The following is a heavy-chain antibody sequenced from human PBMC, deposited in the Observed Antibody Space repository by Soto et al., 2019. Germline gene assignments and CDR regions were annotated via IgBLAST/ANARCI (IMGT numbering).Heavy chain of an antibody. Sequence: QVQLVQSGAEVKKPGASVKVSCKASGYTFTSYGISWVRQAPGQGLEGMGWISAYNGNTNYAQKLQGRVTMTKDTSTSTAYMELRSLRSDDTAVYYCARTDCTNGVCYLAFDIWGQGTMVTVSS. V-gene: IGHV1-18*01. CDR3: ARTDCTNGVCYLAFDI. D-gene: IGHD2-8*01. CDR2: ISAYNGNT. J-gene: IGHJ3*02. CDR1: GYTFTSYG.